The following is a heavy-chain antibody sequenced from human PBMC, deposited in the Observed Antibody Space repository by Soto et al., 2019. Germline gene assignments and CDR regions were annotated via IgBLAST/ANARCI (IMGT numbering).Heavy chain of an antibody. D-gene: IGHD3-9*01. CDR3: AHLLLRNFDWLPLPYDY. Sequence: QITLKESGPTLAKPTQTLTLTCTFSVFSLNTSRVGVGWIRQPPRKALECLALIYWDDDKRYTPSLKSRLTITKDTSKINVVLTMTNMDPVDTATYYCAHLLLRNFDWLPLPYDYWGQGTLVTVSS. CDR1: VFSLNTSRVG. V-gene: IGHV2-5*02. CDR2: IYWDDDK. J-gene: IGHJ4*02.